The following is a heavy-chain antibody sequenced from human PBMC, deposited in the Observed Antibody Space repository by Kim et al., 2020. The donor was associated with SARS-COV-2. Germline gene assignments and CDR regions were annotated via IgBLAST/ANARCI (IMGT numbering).Heavy chain of an antibody. V-gene: IGHV7-4-1*01. D-gene: IGHD2-8*02. CDR2: INTDTGSP. CDR1: GYSFTSYS. J-gene: IGHJ3*01. CDR3: ARKGVDPGGYYGFDF. Sequence: ASVKVSCTVSGYSFTSYSINWVRQAPGQGLQWMGWINTDTGSPTYAQDFTGRFVFSLDKSVSTAYLHIDGLKAEDTAVYFCARKGVDPGGYYGFDFWGQG.